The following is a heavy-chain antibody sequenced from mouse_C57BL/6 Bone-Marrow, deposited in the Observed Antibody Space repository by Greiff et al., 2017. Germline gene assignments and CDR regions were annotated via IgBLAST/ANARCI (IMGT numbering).Heavy chain of an antibody. V-gene: IGHV1-64*01. D-gene: IGHD1-1*01. CDR2: IHPNSGST. Sequence: VQLQQPGAELVKPGASVKLSCKASGYTFTSYWMHWVKQRPGQGLEWIGMIHPNSGSTKNDEKFKSKATLTVDKSSSTAYMQLSSLTSEDSAVFYWATFVTTVPLYFDFWGTGTTVTVSS. J-gene: IGHJ1*03. CDR3: ATFVTTVPLYFDF. CDR1: GYTFTSYW.